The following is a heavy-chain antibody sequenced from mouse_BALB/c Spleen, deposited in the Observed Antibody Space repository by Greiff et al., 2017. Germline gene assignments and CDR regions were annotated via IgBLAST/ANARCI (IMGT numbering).Heavy chain of an antibody. Sequence: EVMLVESGGGLVQPGGSRKLSCAASGFTFSSFGMHWVRQAPEKGLEWVAYISSGSSTIYYADTVKGRFTISRDNPKNTLFLQMTSLRSEDTAMYYCARNWDGLDYWGQGTTLTVSS. CDR3: ARNWDGLDY. D-gene: IGHD4-1*01. CDR2: ISSGSSTI. CDR1: GFTFSSFG. J-gene: IGHJ2*01. V-gene: IGHV5-17*02.